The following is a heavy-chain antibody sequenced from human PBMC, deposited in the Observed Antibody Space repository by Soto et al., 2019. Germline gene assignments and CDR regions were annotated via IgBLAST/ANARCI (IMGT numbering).Heavy chain of an antibody. CDR2: IYTSRTT. CDR3: ARVGDSSGYPN. J-gene: IGHJ4*02. D-gene: IGHD3-22*01. Sequence: QVQLQESGPGRVKPSETLSLTCTVSGGSISSYYWSWIRQPAGKGLEWIGRIYTSRTTNYNPSLRSRVTMSVDTSKNQFSLKLSSVTAADTAVYYCARVGDSSGYPNWGQGTLVTVSS. V-gene: IGHV4-4*07. CDR1: GGSISSYY.